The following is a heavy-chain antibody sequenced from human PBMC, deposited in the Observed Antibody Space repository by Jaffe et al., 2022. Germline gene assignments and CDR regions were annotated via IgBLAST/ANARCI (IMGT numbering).Heavy chain of an antibody. J-gene: IGHJ4*02. CDR3: AKVTVGRRKTTKQETYYFDY. CDR1: GFTFSSYA. CDR2: ISGSGGST. D-gene: IGHD1-7*01. Sequence: EVQLLESGGGLVQPGGSLRLSCAASGFTFSSYAMSWVRQAPGKGLEWVSAISGSGGSTYYADSVKGRFTISRDNSKNTLYLQMNSLRAEDTAVYYCAKVTVGRRKTTKQETYYFDYWGQGTLVTVSS. V-gene: IGHV3-23*01.